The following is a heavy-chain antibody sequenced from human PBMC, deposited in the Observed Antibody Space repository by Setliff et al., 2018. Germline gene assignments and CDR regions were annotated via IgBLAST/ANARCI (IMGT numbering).Heavy chain of an antibody. V-gene: IGHV1-69*06. Sequence: SVKVSCKASGGTFSSYAVSWVRQAPGQGLEWMGRIIPIFGTANYAQKFQGRVTITADKSTSTAYMELSSLRSEDTAVYYCARDRPPYYYDSSGYYYSAGNFDYWGQGTLVTVSS. CDR1: GGTFSSYA. CDR3: ARDRPPYYYDSSGYYYSAGNFDY. J-gene: IGHJ4*02. D-gene: IGHD3-22*01. CDR2: IIPIFGTA.